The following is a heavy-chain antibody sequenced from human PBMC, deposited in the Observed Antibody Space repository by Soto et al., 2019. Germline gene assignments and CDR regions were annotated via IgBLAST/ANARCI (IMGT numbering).Heavy chain of an antibody. J-gene: IGHJ4*02. CDR3: ARDLGGPDY. Sequence: GALRLSCAASGFSLSPYWMHWVRQVPGRGLEWVARLSSDGFGAAYADSVKGRFFISRDIARNTLSLQMNSLRADDTAVYYCARDLGGPDYWGRGTSVTVSS. CDR2: LSSDGFGA. CDR1: GFSLSPYW. D-gene: IGHD3-16*01. V-gene: IGHV3-74*03.